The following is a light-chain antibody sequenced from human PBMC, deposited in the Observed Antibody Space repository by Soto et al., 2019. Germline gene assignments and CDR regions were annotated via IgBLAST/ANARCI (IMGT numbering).Light chain of an antibody. CDR1: QDISDY. Sequence: DIPMTQSPSSLSASVGDRVTITCRASQDISDYLAWYQQKPGKAPRLLIYAASTLHSGVPSRFSGSGSGTDFTLTISSLQPEDVATYYCQKYNGAPWTFGQGTKVEIE. V-gene: IGKV1-27*01. J-gene: IGKJ1*01. CDR2: AAS. CDR3: QKYNGAPWT.